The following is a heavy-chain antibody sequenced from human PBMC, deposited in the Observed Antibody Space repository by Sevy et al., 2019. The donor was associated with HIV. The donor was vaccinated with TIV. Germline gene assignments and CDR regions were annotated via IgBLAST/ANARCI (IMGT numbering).Heavy chain of an antibody. CDR3: AKDVPDQSWYDDFWSWSPCFDY. Sequence: GGSLRLSCVVSGFRFGSHAMSWVRQAPGKGLEWVSGMSGRGDSRGYADCVKGRFTISRDNSKNTVYLQMNSLRAEDTALYYCAKDVPDQSWYDDFWSWSPCFDYWGRGTPVTVSS. CDR1: GFRFGSHA. J-gene: IGHJ4*01. D-gene: IGHD3-3*01. V-gene: IGHV3-23*01. CDR2: MSGRGDSR.